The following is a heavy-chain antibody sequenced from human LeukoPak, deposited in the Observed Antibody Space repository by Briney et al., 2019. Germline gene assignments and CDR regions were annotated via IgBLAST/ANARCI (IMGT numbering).Heavy chain of an antibody. CDR2: INPNSGGT. D-gene: IGHD3-22*01. CDR1: GYTFTGYY. J-gene: IGHJ5*02. CDR3: ARVTYYYDSSGPKGFPSFDP. Sequence: RASVKVSCKASGYTFTGYYMHWVRQAPGQGLEWMGWINPNSGGTNYAQKFQGRVTMTRDTSISTAYMELSRLRSDDTAVYYCARVTYYYDSSGPKGFPSFDPWGQGTLVTASS. V-gene: IGHV1-2*02.